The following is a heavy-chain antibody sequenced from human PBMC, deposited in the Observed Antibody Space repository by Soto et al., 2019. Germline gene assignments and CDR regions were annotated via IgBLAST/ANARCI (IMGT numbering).Heavy chain of an antibody. CDR1: GFTFSSYA. CDR2: ISGSGGST. V-gene: IGHV3-23*01. CDR3: AKDHASSRTWYYYGMDV. D-gene: IGHD2-2*01. J-gene: IGHJ6*02. Sequence: EVQLLESGGGLVQPGGSLRLSCAASGFTFSSYAMSWVRQTPGKGLEWVSVISGSGGSTYDADSVKGRFTISRDNSKNTLYLPMNSLRADDTAVYYCAKDHASSRTWYYYGMDVWGQWTTVTVSS.